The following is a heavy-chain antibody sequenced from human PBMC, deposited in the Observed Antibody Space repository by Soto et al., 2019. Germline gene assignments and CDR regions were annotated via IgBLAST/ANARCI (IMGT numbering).Heavy chain of an antibody. D-gene: IGHD4-17*01. Sequence: GGSLRLSCAASGFTFSSYWMSWVRQAPGKGLEWVANIKQDGSEKYYVDSVKGRFTISRDNAKNSLYLQMNSLRAEDTAVYYCARDSYGDYVEPYYFDYWGQGTLVTVSS. J-gene: IGHJ4*02. CDR1: GFTFSSYW. CDR3: ARDSYGDYVEPYYFDY. V-gene: IGHV3-7*01. CDR2: IKQDGSEK.